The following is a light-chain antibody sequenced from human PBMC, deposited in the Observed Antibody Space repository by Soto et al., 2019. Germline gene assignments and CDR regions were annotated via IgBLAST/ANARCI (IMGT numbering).Light chain of an antibody. V-gene: IGLV2-14*01. J-gene: IGLJ1*01. CDR3: TSYTSSGIYV. Sequence: QSALTQPASVSGSPGQSITISCSGTSSDVGGYNSVSWYQQHPGKAPKLMIYEVSNRPSGVSNRFSGSKSGNTASLTISGLQAEDEADYYCTSYTSSGIYVFGTGTKLTVL. CDR1: SSDVGGYNS. CDR2: EVS.